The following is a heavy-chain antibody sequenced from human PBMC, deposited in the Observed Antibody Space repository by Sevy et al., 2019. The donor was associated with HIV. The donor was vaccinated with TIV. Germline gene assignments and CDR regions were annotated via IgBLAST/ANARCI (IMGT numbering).Heavy chain of an antibody. Sequence: GGSLRLSCAASGFPFSDAWMNWVRQAPGKGLEWVGLIKNENEGGTTGYAAPVKGRFTISRDDSNNTLFLQMSSLKTEETAIYYCNSDGGAGTAWVRAFDLWGQGTMVTVSS. J-gene: IGHJ3*01. V-gene: IGHV3-15*01. D-gene: IGHD1-7*01. CDR1: GFPFSDAW. CDR3: NSDGGAGTAWVRAFDL. CDR2: IKNENEGGTT.